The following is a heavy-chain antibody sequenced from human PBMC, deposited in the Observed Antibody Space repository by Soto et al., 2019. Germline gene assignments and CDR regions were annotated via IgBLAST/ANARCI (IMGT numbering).Heavy chain of an antibody. J-gene: IGHJ3*02. Sequence: SLRLSCAASGFTFSSYGMHWVRQAPGKGLEWVAVISYDGSNKYYADSVKGRFTISRDNSKNTLYLQMNSLRAEDTAVYYCAKGSRGGGSPVWGAFDIWGQGTMVTVSS. CDR2: ISYDGSNK. D-gene: IGHD3-16*01. V-gene: IGHV3-30*18. CDR1: GFTFSSYG. CDR3: AKGSRGGGSPVWGAFDI.